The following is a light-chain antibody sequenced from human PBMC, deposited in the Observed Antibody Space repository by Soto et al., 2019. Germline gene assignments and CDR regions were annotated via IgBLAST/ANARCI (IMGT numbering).Light chain of an antibody. CDR2: AAS. V-gene: IGKV1-9*01. CDR3: QQLNSYPYT. CDR1: QGISSY. J-gene: IGKJ2*01. Sequence: DIQLTQSPSFLSASVGDRVTITCRACQGISSYLAWYQQKPGKAPQLLIYAASTLQSGVPSRFSGSGSGTEFTLTISSLQPEDFATYYCQQLNSYPYTFGQGTKLEIK.